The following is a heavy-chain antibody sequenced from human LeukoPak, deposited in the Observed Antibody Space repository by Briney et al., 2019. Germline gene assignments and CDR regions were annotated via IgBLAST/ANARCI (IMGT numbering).Heavy chain of an antibody. D-gene: IGHD2-2*01. CDR2: IYPGDSDT. CDR3: ARLGCSSTSCYVGYYFDY. CDR1: GYSFTSFW. V-gene: IGHV5-51*01. J-gene: IGHJ4*02. Sequence: GESLKISCKGSGYSFTSFWIGWVRQMPGKGLEWMGIIYPGDSDTRYSPSFQGQVTISADNSISTAYLQWSSLKASDTAMYYCARLGCSSTSCYVGYYFDYWGQGTLVTVSS.